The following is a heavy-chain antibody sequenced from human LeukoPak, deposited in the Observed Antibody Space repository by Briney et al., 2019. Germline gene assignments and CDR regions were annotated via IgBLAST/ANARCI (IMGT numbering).Heavy chain of an antibody. V-gene: IGHV4-59*08. CDR1: GGSISSYY. D-gene: IGHD3-3*01. CDR2: IYYSGST. Sequence: AETLSLTCTVSGGSISSYYWSWIRQPPGKGLEWIGYIYYSGSTNYNPSLKGRVTISVDTSKNQFSLKLSSVTAADTAVYYCARLVFGVGNWWFDPWGQGTLVTVSS. CDR3: ARLVFGVGNWWFDP. J-gene: IGHJ5*02.